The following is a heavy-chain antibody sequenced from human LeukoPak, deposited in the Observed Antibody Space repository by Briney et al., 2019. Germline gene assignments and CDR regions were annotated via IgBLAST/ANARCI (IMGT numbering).Heavy chain of an antibody. CDR2: IYYSGST. Sequence: SETLSLTCTVSGGSISRSSYYWGWIRQPPGKGPEWIGSIYYSGSTYYNPSLKSRVTISVDTSKNHFSLKLSSVTAADTAVYSCARIYYYDSSGPFDYWGQGTLVTVSS. CDR1: GGSISRSSYY. D-gene: IGHD3-22*01. V-gene: IGHV4-39*02. J-gene: IGHJ4*02. CDR3: ARIYYYDSSGPFDY.